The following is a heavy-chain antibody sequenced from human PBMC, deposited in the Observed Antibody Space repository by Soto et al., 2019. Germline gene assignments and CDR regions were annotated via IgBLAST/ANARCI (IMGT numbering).Heavy chain of an antibody. CDR3: ARVRQSDSSSWYSSYYYYGMDV. D-gene: IGHD6-13*01. CDR1: GYTFTSYC. CDR2: ISAYNGNT. J-gene: IGHJ6*02. Sequence: GASVKVSCKASGYTFTSYCISWVLQAPGQGLEWMGWISAYNGNTNYAQKLQGRVTMTTDTSTSTAYMELRSLRSDDTAVYYCARVRQSDSSSWYSSYYYYGMDVWGQGTTVTVSS. V-gene: IGHV1-18*01.